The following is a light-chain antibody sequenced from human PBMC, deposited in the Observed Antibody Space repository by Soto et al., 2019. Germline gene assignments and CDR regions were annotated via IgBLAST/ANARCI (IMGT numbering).Light chain of an antibody. CDR3: QQRSNWPPEIT. J-gene: IGKJ5*01. V-gene: IGKV3-11*01. CDR1: QSVSSD. CDR2: DAS. Sequence: EIVMTQSPATLSVSPGERATLSCRASQSVSSDFAWYQQKPGQAPRLLLYDASSRATGIPDRVSGSGSVTDFTRTISSLEPEEFAGYYCQQRSNWPPEITFGQGTRLEIK.